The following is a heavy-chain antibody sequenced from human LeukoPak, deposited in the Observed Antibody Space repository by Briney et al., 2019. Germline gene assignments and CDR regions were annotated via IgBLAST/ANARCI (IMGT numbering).Heavy chain of an antibody. Sequence: GGSLRLSCAASGFTFSSYEMNWVRQAPGNGLEWVSYISSSGSTIYYADSVKGRFTISRDNAKNSLYLQMNSLRAEDTAVYYCARDQTKWEPLRRRDYYYMDVWGKGTTVTVSS. CDR1: GFTFSSYE. CDR2: ISSSGSTI. CDR3: ARDQTKWEPLRRRDYYYMDV. V-gene: IGHV3-48*03. D-gene: IGHD1-26*01. J-gene: IGHJ6*03.